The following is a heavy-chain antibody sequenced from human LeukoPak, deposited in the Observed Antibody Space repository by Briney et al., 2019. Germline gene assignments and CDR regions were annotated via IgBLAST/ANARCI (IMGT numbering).Heavy chain of an antibody. CDR3: ARATNGVRDVDY. D-gene: IGHD2-8*01. CDR2: INHSGST. V-gene: IGHV4-34*01. J-gene: IGHJ4*02. Sequence: SETLSLTCAVYGGSFSGYYWSWIRQPPGKGLEWIGEINHSGSTNYNPSLKSRVTISVDTSKNQFSLKLSPVTAADTAVYYCARATNGVRDVDYWGQGTLVTVSS. CDR1: GGSFSGYY.